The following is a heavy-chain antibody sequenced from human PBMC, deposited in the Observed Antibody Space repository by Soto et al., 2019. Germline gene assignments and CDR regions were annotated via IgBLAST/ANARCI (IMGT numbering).Heavy chain of an antibody. CDR1: GGTFSSYA. CDR2: IIPIFGTA. Sequence: QVQLVQSGAEVKKPGSSVKVCCKASGGTFSSYAISWVRQAPGQGLEWMGGIIPIFGTANYAQKFQGRVTITADESTSTAYMELSSLRSEDTAVYYCARHPPLDILTGSPRGGYYYYGIDVWGQGTTVTVSS. V-gene: IGHV1-69*01. CDR3: ARHPPLDILTGSPRGGYYYYGIDV. J-gene: IGHJ6*02. D-gene: IGHD3-9*01.